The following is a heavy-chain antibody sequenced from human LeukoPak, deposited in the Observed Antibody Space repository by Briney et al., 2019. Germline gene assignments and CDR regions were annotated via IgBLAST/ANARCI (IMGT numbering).Heavy chain of an antibody. CDR2: IYTSGST. CDR3: ARAYSSGSYYGMDV. Sequence: SETLSLTCTVSGGSISSYYWSWIRQPAGKGLEWIGRIYTSGSTNYNPSLKSRVTMSVDASKNQFSLKLSSVTAADTAVYYCARAYSSGSYYGMDVWGQGTTVTVSS. CDR1: GGSISSYY. J-gene: IGHJ6*02. V-gene: IGHV4-4*07. D-gene: IGHD6-19*01.